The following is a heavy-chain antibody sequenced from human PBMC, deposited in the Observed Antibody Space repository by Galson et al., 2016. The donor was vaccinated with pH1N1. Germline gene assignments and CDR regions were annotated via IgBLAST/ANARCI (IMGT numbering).Heavy chain of an antibody. J-gene: IGHJ1*01. CDR1: GGSISNTNY. V-gene: IGHV4-39*01. Sequence: SETLSLTCTVSGGSISNTNYWGWIRQPPGKGLEWIGTIYYSGSTYYNPSLKSRVTISLDTAKNQFSLKLSSVAAADTAIYYCARGNGGWYGDWGQGTLVTVSP. D-gene: IGHD6-19*01. CDR3: ARGNGGWYGD. CDR2: IYYSGST.